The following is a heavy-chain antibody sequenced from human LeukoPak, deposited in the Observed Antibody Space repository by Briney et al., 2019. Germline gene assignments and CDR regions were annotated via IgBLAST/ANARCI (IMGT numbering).Heavy chain of an antibody. CDR3: TRDSSRGWFSVDH. CDR2: INPSDGST. D-gene: IGHD6-19*01. CDR1: AYPFTTYY. J-gene: IGHJ4*02. V-gene: IGHV1-46*01. Sequence: ASVKVSCKTSAYPFTTYYMHWVRQAPGQGLEWMGVINPSDGSTSYAQKFRGRLTMTRDPSTSTLYMDLSSLIFEDTAVYFCTRDSSRGWFSVDHWGQGTLVTVSS.